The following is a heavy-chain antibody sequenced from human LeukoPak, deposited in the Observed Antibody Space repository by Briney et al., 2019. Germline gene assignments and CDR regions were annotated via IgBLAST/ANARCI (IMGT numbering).Heavy chain of an antibody. Sequence: SETLSLTCTVSGGSISSYHWSWIRQPPGQGLEWIGYIYYSGSTNYNPSLKSRVTISVDTSKNLFSLKPSSVTAADSAGYYCAGDLPPPYSSGWEIGWFDPWGQGTLVTVSS. CDR2: IYYSGST. CDR3: AGDLPPPYSSGWEIGWFDP. CDR1: GGSISSYH. D-gene: IGHD6-19*01. V-gene: IGHV4-59*01. J-gene: IGHJ5*02.